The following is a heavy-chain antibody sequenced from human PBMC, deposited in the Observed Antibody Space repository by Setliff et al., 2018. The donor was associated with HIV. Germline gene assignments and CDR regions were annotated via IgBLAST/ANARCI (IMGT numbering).Heavy chain of an antibody. CDR1: GYSFSSYW. V-gene: IGHV5-51*01. CDR3: TRQTREAPYYFHY. J-gene: IGHJ4*02. CDR2: IYPGDSDT. Sequence: GESLEISCKGSGYSFSSYWIGWVRQLPGKGLEWMGNIYPGDSDTRYSPSIQGQVTISADKSINTAYLQWSSLQASDTAIYFCTRQTREAPYYFHYWGQGTLVTVSS.